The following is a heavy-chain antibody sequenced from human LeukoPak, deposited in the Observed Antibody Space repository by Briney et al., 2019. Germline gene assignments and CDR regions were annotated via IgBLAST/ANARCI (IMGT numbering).Heavy chain of an antibody. Sequence: GRSLRLSCAASGFTFSSYVMHWVRQAPGKGLEWVAVISYDGSNKYYADSVKGRFTISRDNSKNTLYLQMNSLRAEDTAVYYCAVSGYLFDYWGQGTLVTVSS. CDR3: AVSGYLFDY. CDR1: GFTFSSYV. J-gene: IGHJ4*02. V-gene: IGHV3-30-3*01. CDR2: ISYDGSNK. D-gene: IGHD3-22*01.